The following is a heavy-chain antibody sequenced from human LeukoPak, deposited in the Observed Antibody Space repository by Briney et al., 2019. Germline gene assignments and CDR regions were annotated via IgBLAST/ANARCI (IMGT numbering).Heavy chain of an antibody. V-gene: IGHV1-69*04. CDR2: IIPILGIA. CDR1: GGTFSSYA. CDR3: ARDAVVVAATPYYYYYGMDV. D-gene: IGHD2-15*01. J-gene: IGHJ6*02. Sequence: GASVKVSCKASGGTFSSYAISWVRQAPGQGLEWMGRIIPILGIANYAQKFQGRVTITADKSTSTAYMELSSLRSEDTAVYYCARDAVVVAATPYYYYYGMDVWGQGTTVTVSS.